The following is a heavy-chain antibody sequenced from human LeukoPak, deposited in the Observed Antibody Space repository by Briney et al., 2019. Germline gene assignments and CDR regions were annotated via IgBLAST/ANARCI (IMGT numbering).Heavy chain of an antibody. D-gene: IGHD3-10*01. Sequence: ASVKVSCKASGYTFTGYYMHWVRQAPGQGLEWMGWINPNSGGTNYAQKLQGRVTMTTDTSTSTAYMELRSLRSDDTAVYYCARDAWHYGSGSYYNRNWFDPWGQGTLVTVSS. J-gene: IGHJ5*02. CDR1: GYTFTGYY. CDR2: INPNSGGT. CDR3: ARDAWHYGSGSYYNRNWFDP. V-gene: IGHV1-2*02.